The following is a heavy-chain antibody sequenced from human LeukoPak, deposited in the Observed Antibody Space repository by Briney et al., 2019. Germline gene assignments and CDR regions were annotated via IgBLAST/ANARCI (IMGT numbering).Heavy chain of an antibody. CDR1: GGTFSSYA. J-gene: IGHJ5*02. V-gene: IGHV1-69*05. D-gene: IGHD3-22*01. CDR3: AARYYDSSDNWFDP. CDR2: IIPIFGTA. Sequence: SVQVSCQASGGTFSSYAISWVRQAPGQGLEWMGGIIPIFGTANYAQKFQGRVTITTDESTSTAYMELSSLRSEDTAVYYCAARYYDSSDNWFDPWGQGTLVTVSS.